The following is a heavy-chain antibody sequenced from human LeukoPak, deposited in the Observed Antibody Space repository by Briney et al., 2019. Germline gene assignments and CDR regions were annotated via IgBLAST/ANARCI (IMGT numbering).Heavy chain of an antibody. CDR3: AREGGPYRPLDY. CDR1: GGSFSGYY. Sequence: SETLSLTCAVYGGSFSGYYWTWIRQPPGKGLEWIGEINHSGSTNYNPSLKSRVTISVDTSKNQFSLKLSSVTAADTAVYYCAREGGPYRPLDYSGQGTLVTVSS. J-gene: IGHJ4*02. V-gene: IGHV4-34*01. CDR2: INHSGST.